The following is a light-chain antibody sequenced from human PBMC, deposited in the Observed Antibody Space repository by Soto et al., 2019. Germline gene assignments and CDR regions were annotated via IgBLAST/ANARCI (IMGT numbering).Light chain of an antibody. CDR3: QQYDKWPRT. CDR1: QSVSRK. J-gene: IGKJ1*01. Sequence: EIVMSQSPATLSVSPGGRATLSCRASQSVSRKLAWYQQTRGQAPRLLIYGASTRATGVPARFSGSGSGTEFTLTISNLQSEDFAVYHCQQYDKWPRTLGQGTKVDIK. V-gene: IGKV3-15*01. CDR2: GAS.